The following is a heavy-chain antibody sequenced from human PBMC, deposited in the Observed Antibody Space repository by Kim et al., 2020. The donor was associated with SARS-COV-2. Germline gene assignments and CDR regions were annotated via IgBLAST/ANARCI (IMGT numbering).Heavy chain of an antibody. Sequence: YAQKVQGRVTITADESTSTAYMELSSLRSEDTAVYYCARGGSDGDYVLDYWGQGTLVTVSS. D-gene: IGHD4-17*01. CDR3: ARGGSDGDYVLDY. J-gene: IGHJ4*02. V-gene: IGHV1-69*01.